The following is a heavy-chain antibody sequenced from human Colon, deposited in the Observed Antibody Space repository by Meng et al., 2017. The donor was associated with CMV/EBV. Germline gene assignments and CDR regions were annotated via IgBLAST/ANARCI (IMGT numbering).Heavy chain of an antibody. CDR1: GGSISSGGYY. CDR3: ARVGGELLIDY. Sequence: CNVSGGSISSGGYYWSWIRQHPGKGLEWIGYIYYSGSTYYNPSLKSRVTISVDTSKNQFSLKLSSVTAADTAVYYCARVGGELLIDYWGQGTLVTVSS. CDR2: IYYSGST. J-gene: IGHJ4*02. V-gene: IGHV4-31*03. D-gene: IGHD1-26*01.